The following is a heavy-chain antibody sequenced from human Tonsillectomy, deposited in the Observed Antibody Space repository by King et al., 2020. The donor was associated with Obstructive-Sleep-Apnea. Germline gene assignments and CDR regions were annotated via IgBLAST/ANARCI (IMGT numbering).Heavy chain of an antibody. V-gene: IGHV3-9*01. J-gene: IGHJ6*02. Sequence: EVQLVESGGGLVQPGRSLRLSCAASGFSFDDYAMHWVRQAPGKGLEWVSGISWNSGSIGYADSVRGRFTISRDNAKNSLYLQMNSLRAEDTAFYYCERDGVMEIYDFYGMDVWGQGTTVTVSS. CDR2: ISWNSGSI. D-gene: IGHD3-16*01. CDR1: GFSFDDYA. CDR3: ERDGVMEIYDFYGMDV.